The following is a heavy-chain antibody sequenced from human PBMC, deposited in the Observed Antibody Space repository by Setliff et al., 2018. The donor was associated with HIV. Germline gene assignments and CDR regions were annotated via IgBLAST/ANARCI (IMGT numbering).Heavy chain of an antibody. Sequence: ASVKVSCKASGYTFTGYFIHWVRQPPGQGLEWMGQINPNRGDTKSHHKFADRLIMSRDTSLTTVYMELTSLRSDYTAVYYCARVSSFNKIIREAFDIWGQGTLVTVS. CDR1: GYTFTGYF. J-gene: IGHJ3*02. V-gene: IGHV1-2*06. D-gene: IGHD3-10*01. CDR3: ARVSSFNKIIREAFDI. CDR2: INPNRGDT.